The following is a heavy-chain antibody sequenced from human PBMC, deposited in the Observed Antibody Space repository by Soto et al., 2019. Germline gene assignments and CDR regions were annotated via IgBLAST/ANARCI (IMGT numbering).Heavy chain of an antibody. D-gene: IGHD6-25*01. Sequence: PVGSLRLSCAASGFTFSSYGMHWVRQAPGKGLEWVAVISYDGSNKHYADSVKGRFTISRDNSKNTLYLQMNSLRAEDRAVYYCAKARLPYSYYGLDVWGQGTTVTVSS. CDR3: AKARLPYSYYGLDV. CDR2: ISYDGSNK. J-gene: IGHJ6*02. V-gene: IGHV3-30*18. CDR1: GFTFSSYG.